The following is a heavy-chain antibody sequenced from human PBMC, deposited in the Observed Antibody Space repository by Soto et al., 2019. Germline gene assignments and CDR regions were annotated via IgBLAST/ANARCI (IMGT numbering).Heavy chain of an antibody. D-gene: IGHD5-18*01. CDR1: GFTFSSYN. CDR3: ARARDVYTYGYTY. CDR2: ISTGGGTI. Sequence: PGGSLRLSCAASGFTFSSYNMNWVRQAPGKGLEWIAYISTGGGTIHYADSVKGRFTVSRDNAKNSLDLQMNSLRSEDTAVYYCARARDVYTYGYTYWGQGTLVTVSS. V-gene: IGHV3-48*01. J-gene: IGHJ4*02.